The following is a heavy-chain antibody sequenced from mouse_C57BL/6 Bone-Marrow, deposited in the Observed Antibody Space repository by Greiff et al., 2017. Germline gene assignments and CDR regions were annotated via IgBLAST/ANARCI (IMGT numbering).Heavy chain of an antibody. Sequence: QVQLQQPGAELVKPGASVKMSCKASGYTFTSYWITWVKQRPGQGLEWIGDIYPGDGDTNYNGKFKGKATLTADKSSSTAYMQLSSLTSEDSAVYFCARSGYYYGSIYYAMDYWGQGTSVTVSS. J-gene: IGHJ4*01. CDR2: IYPGDGDT. CDR1: GYTFTSYW. D-gene: IGHD1-1*01. V-gene: IGHV1-55*01. CDR3: ARSGYYYGSIYYAMDY.